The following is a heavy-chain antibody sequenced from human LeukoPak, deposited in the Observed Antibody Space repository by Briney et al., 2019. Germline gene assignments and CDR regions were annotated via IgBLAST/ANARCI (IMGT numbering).Heavy chain of an antibody. CDR1: GFTFDDYG. CDR3: ARVPSTYCSSTSCYYYYYYMDV. Sequence: RAGGSLRLSCAASGFTFDDYGMSWVGHAPGKGVEGVSGINWNGGSTGYADSVKGRFTISTDNAKNSLYLQMNSLRAEDTALYYCARVPSTYCSSTSCYYYYYYMDVWGKGTTVTVSS. J-gene: IGHJ6*03. CDR2: INWNGGST. V-gene: IGHV3-20*04. D-gene: IGHD2-2*01.